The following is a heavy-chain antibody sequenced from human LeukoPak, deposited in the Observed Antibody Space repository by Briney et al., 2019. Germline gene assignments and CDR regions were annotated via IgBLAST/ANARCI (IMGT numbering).Heavy chain of an antibody. CDR3: ASRIAVAGSTFAY. V-gene: IGHV3-23*01. CDR2: ISASGSST. CDR1: GFTFSSYA. Sequence: GGSLRLSCAASGFTFSSYAMSWVRQAPGKGLEWVSAISASGSSTYYADSVKGRFTISRDNSTNTVHLLMNSLRAEDTAVYYCASRIAVAGSTFAYWGQGTLVTVSS. D-gene: IGHD6-19*01. J-gene: IGHJ4*02.